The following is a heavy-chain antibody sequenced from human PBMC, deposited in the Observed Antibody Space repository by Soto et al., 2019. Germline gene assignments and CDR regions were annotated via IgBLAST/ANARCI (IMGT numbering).Heavy chain of an antibody. CDR3: ARGNMDV. CDR1: AFTLSKFV. J-gene: IGHJ6*02. CDR2: TSNDGSNT. D-gene: IGHD1-1*01. Sequence: QVQLVESGGGVVQPGRSLRLSCAASAFTLSKFVMHWVRQAPGKGLEWVAVTSNDGSNTYYADSVKGRFTISRDNSKNTLYLQMNSRRTEDTAVYYCARGNMDVWGQGTTVTVSS. V-gene: IGHV3-30-3*01.